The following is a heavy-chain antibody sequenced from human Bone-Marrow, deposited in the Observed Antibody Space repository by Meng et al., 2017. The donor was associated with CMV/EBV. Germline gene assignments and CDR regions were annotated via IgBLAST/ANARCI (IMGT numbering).Heavy chain of an antibody. CDR2: IIPIFGTA. V-gene: IGHV1-69*12. CDR1: GGTFSSYA. J-gene: IGHJ4*02. Sequence: QGQRVESGAEVKKPGSSVKVSCKASGGTFSSYAISWVRQAPGQGLEWMGGIIPIFGTANYAQKFQGRVTITADESTSTAYMELSSLRSEDTAVYYCARVLDWNYMGYYFDYWGQGTLVTVSS. D-gene: IGHD1-7*01. CDR3: ARVLDWNYMGYYFDY.